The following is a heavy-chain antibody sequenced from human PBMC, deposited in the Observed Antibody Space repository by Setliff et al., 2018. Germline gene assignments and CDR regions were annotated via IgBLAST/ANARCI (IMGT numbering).Heavy chain of an antibody. CDR3: ARLALTGYDSSGYYYALDYYYYMDV. D-gene: IGHD3-22*01. J-gene: IGHJ6*03. V-gene: IGHV3-48*04. Sequence: GGSLRLSCAASGITFSTYSMNWVRQAPGKGPEWVSYISSGDTMNYADSVKGRFTISRDNAKNSLHLQMNSLRAEDTAVYYCARLALTGYDSSGYYYALDYYYYMDVWGKGTTVTVSS. CDR2: ISSGDTM. CDR1: GITFSTYS.